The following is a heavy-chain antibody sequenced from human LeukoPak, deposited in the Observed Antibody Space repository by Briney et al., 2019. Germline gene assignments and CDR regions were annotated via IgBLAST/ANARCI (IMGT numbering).Heavy chain of an antibody. Sequence: SETLSLTCTVSVGSISSSSYYWGWIRQPPGKGLEWIRSIYYSGSTYYNPSLKSRVTISVDTSKNQFSLKLSSVTAADTAVYYCARIHYGDYLPRGQGTLVTVFS. CDR2: IYYSGST. D-gene: IGHD4-17*01. CDR3: ARIHYGDYLP. CDR1: VGSISSSSYY. V-gene: IGHV4-39*01. J-gene: IGHJ5*02.